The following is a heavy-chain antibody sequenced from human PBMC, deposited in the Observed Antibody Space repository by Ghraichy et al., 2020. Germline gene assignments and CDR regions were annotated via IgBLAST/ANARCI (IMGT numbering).Heavy chain of an antibody. V-gene: IGHV1-2*06. CDR2: INPNSGGT. J-gene: IGHJ4*02. D-gene: IGHD3-22*01. Sequence: ASVKVSCKASGYTFTGYYMNWVRQATGQGLEWMGRINPNSGGTNYAQKFQGRVTMTRDTSISTAYMELSRLRSDDTAVYYCARVSPDSSGYYFDYWGQGTLVTVSS. CDR3: ARVSPDSSGYYFDY. CDR1: GYTFTGYY.